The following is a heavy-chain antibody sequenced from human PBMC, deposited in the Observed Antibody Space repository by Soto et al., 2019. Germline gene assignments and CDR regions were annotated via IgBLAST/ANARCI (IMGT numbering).Heavy chain of an antibody. CDR3: ARARSTYYYDSSGEEYLQH. Sequence: QVQLVQSGAEVKKPGSSVKVSCKASGGTFSSYTISWVQQAPGQGLEWMGRIIPILGIANYAQKFQGRVTITADKSTSTAYMELSSLRSEDTAMYYCARARSTYYYDSSGEEYLQHLGQGTLVTVSS. J-gene: IGHJ1*01. D-gene: IGHD3-22*01. CDR1: GGTFSSYT. CDR2: IIPILGIA. V-gene: IGHV1-69*02.